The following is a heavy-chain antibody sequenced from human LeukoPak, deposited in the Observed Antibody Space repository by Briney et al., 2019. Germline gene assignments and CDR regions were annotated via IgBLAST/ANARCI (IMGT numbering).Heavy chain of an antibody. V-gene: IGHV3-23*01. J-gene: IGHJ4*02. CDR2: ISGSGGST. CDR1: GFTFSSYA. D-gene: IGHD2-15*01. CDR3: ARGRPLAATVPGWYFDY. Sequence: PGGSLRLSCAASGFTFSSYAMSWVRQAPGKGLEWVSAISGSGGSTYYADSVKGRFTISRDNSKNTLYLQMNSLRAEDTAVYYCARGRPLAATVPGWYFDYWGQGTLVTVSS.